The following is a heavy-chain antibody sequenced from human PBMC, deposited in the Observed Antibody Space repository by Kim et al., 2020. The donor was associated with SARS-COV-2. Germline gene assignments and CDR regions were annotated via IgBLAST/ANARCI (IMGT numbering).Heavy chain of an antibody. D-gene: IGHD6-13*01. Sequence: FQGRVTITRDTSASTADMELSSLRSEDTAVYYCAREATVWYSSSWYFDYWGQGTLVTVSS. CDR3: AREATVWYSSSWYFDY. V-gene: IGHV1-3*01. J-gene: IGHJ4*02.